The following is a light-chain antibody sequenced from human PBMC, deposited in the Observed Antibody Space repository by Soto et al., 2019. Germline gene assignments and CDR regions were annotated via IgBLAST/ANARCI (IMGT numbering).Light chain of an antibody. CDR3: QHYAMSPPFT. CDR1: QSVSSSY. CDR2: DAS. J-gene: IGKJ3*01. V-gene: IGKV3-20*01. Sequence: EIVFTQSPGTLSFSPGERATLSCRASQSVSSSYLGWYQQKPGQAPRLLIYDASSRATGVPDRFSGGGSGTDFTLTISRLEPEDFAVYYCQHYAMSPPFTFGPGTKVDIK.